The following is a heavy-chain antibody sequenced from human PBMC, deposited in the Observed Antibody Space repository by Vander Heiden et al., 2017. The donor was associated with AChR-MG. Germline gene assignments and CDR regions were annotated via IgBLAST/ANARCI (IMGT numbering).Heavy chain of an antibody. CDR2: IIPIFGTA. Sequence: QVQLVQSGAEVKKPGSSVKVSCKASGGTFSSYAISWVRQAPGQGLEWMGGIIPIFGTANYAQKFQGRVTITADESTSTAYMELSSLRSEETAVYYCARAGYIVVGPAAYHYFDYWGQGTLVTVSS. V-gene: IGHV1-69*01. CDR1: GGTFSSYA. J-gene: IGHJ4*02. CDR3: ARAGYIVVGPAAYHYFDY. D-gene: IGHD2-2*01.